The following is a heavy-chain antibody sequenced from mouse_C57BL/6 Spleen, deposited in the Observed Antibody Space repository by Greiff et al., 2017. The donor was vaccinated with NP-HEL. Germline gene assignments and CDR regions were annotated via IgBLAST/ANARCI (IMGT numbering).Heavy chain of an antibody. CDR1: GYTFTDYE. D-gene: IGHD2-5*01. V-gene: IGHV1-15*01. CDR3: TRGWSNPAWFAY. J-gene: IGHJ3*01. CDR2: IDPDTGGT. Sequence: VQLQESGAELVRPGASVTLSCKASGYTFTDYEMHWVKQTPVHGLEWIGAIDPDTGGTAYNQKFKGKAILTADKSSSTAYMELRSLTSEDSAVYYCTRGWSNPAWFAYWGQGTLVTVSA.